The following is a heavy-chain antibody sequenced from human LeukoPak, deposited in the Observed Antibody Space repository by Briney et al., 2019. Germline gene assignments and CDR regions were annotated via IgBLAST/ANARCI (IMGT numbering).Heavy chain of an antibody. Sequence: PGGSLRLSCAASGFTFSSYEMNWVRQAPGKGLEWVSYISSSGSTIYYAASVKGRFTISRDNAKNSLYLQMNSLRAEDTAVYYCARDLGYCTSTSCYSLYGMDVWGKGTTVTVSS. V-gene: IGHV3-48*03. D-gene: IGHD2-2*02. CDR2: ISSSGSTI. CDR3: ARDLGYCTSTSCYSLYGMDV. J-gene: IGHJ6*04. CDR1: GFTFSSYE.